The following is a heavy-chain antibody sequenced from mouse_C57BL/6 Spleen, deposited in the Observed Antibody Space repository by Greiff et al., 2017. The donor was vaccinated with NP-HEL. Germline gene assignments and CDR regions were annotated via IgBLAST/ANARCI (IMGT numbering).Heavy chain of an antibody. D-gene: IGHD1-1*01. CDR3: ARPYYCGSSPHSFDY. J-gene: IGHJ2*01. V-gene: IGHV1-50*01. CDR2: IDPSDSYT. CDR1: GYTFTSYW. Sequence: QVQLKQPGAELVKPGASVKLSCKASGYTFTSYWMQWVKQRPGQGLEWIGEIDPSDSYTNYNQKFKGKATLTVDTSSSTAYMQLSSLTSEDSAVYYCARPYYCGSSPHSFDYWGQGTTLTVSS.